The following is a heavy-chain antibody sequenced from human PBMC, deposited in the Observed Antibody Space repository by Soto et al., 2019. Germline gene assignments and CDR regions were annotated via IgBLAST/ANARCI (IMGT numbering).Heavy chain of an antibody. V-gene: IGHV3-7*05. CDR3: ARDGYSYGYSSSWYYYGMDV. D-gene: IGHD5-18*01. CDR2: IKQDGSEK. J-gene: IGHJ6*02. CDR1: GFTFSSYW. Sequence: GGSLRLSCAASGFTFSSYWMSWVRQAPGKGLEWVANIKQDGSEKYYVDSVKGRFTISRDNAKNSLYLQMNSLRAEDTAVYYCARDGYSYGYSSSWYYYGMDVWGQGTTVTVSS.